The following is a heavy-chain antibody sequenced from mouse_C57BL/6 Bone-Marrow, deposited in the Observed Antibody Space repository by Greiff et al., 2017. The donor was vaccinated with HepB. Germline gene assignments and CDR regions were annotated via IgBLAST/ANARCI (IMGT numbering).Heavy chain of an antibody. CDR3: ARDVVYAMDY. CDR2: ISDGGSYS. Sequence: EVMLVESGGGLVKPGGSLKLSCAASGFTFSSYAMSWVRQTPEKRLEWVATISDGGSYSYYPDNVKGRFTISRDNAKNNLYLQMSHLKSEDTAMYYCARDVVYAMDYWGQGTSVTVSS. D-gene: IGHD1-1*02. V-gene: IGHV5-4*01. J-gene: IGHJ4*01. CDR1: GFTFSSYA.